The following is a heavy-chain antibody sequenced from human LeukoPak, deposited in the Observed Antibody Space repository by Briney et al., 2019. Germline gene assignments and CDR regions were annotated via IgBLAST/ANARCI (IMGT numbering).Heavy chain of an antibody. CDR3: ARDLYDFWSGYYPSYYYYYMDV. D-gene: IGHD3-3*01. CDR2: IYTSGST. V-gene: IGHV4-4*07. CDR1: GGSIRSYY. J-gene: IGHJ6*03. Sequence: SETLSLTCTVSGGSIRSYYWSWIRQPAGKGLEWIGRIYTSGSTNYNPSLKSRVTMSVDTSKNQFSLKLSSVTAADTAVYYCARDLYDFWSGYYPSYYYYYMDVWGKGTTVTVSS.